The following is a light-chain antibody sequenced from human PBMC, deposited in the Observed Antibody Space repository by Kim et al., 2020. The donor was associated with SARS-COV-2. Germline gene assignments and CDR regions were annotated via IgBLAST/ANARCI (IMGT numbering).Light chain of an antibody. CDR2: AAS. V-gene: IGKV1-12*01. J-gene: IGKJ4*01. CDR1: QGTSSS. Sequence: DIQMTQSPSSVSASVGDRVTLTCRASQGTSSSLAWYQQKPGKAPKLLIYAASSLQSGVPSRFSGSGSGTDFTLTINSLQPEDFATYYCQQANSFPLTFGGGTKVDIK. CDR3: QQANSFPLT.